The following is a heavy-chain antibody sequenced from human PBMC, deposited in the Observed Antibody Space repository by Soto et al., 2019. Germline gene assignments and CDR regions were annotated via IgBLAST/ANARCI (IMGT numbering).Heavy chain of an antibody. D-gene: IGHD3-3*01. CDR1: GYTFSDYY. Sequence: QVQLVESGGDLVQPGGSLRLSCAASGYTFSDYYMSWIRQAPGKGLEWISYIDTSGTKRYYADSVKGRFTITRDNPKNSLYLEMNSLRDEATAVYYCARHYEMWSGYLSPVDYWGQGTLVTVSS. CDR3: ARHYEMWSGYLSPVDY. J-gene: IGHJ4*02. CDR2: IDTSGTKR. V-gene: IGHV3-11*01.